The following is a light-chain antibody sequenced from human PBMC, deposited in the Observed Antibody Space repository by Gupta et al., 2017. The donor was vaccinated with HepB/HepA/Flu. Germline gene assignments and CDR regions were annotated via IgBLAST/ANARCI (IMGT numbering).Light chain of an antibody. V-gene: IGKV1-27*01. J-gene: IGKJ2*01. Sequence: DIQMTQSPFSLSVSVGDRVTITCRASEGISNHLAWYQKKPGKGPNLLIYATSTLQSGVPSRFSGSGSGTDFTLTISSLQPEDVATYYCQNYNSAPPTFGQGTKLEIK. CDR2: ATS. CDR1: EGISNH. CDR3: QNYNSAPPT.